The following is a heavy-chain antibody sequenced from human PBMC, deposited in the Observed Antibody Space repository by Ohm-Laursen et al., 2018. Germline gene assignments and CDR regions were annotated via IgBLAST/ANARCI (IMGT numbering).Heavy chain of an antibody. J-gene: IGHJ4*02. D-gene: IGHD5-18*01. CDR3: ARLGRTQLWFDY. CDR2: MYYSGST. V-gene: IGHV4-39*01. CDR1: GGSISSTTYY. Sequence: GTLSLTCTVSGGSISSTTYYWGWIRQPPGKGLEWIGSMYYSGSTYYNPSLKSRVTISVDTSKNQFSLKLSSVTAADTAVYYCARLGRTQLWFDYWGQGDLVTVSS.